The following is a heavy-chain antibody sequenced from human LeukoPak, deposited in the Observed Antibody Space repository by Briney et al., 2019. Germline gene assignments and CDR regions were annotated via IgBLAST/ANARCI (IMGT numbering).Heavy chain of an antibody. CDR2: IIPIFGTA. Sequence: SVKVSCKASGGTFSSYAISWVRQAPGQGLEWMGGIIPIFGTANDAQKFQGRVTITADESTSTAYMELSSLRSEDTAVYYCARGEAYSYGYAGYWGQGTLVTVSS. D-gene: IGHD5-18*01. CDR3: ARGEAYSYGYAGY. CDR1: GGTFSSYA. J-gene: IGHJ4*02. V-gene: IGHV1-69*01.